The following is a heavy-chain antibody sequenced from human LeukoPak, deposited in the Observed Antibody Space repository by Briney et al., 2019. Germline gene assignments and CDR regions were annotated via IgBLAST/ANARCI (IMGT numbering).Heavy chain of an antibody. D-gene: IGHD5-18*01. V-gene: IGHV4-34*01. CDR2: INHSGST. Sequence: SETLSLTCAVYGGSFSGYYWTWIRQPPGKGLEWIGKINHSGSTNYNPSLKSRVTISVDTSKNHFSLRLSSVTAADTAVYYCARAASIQLWLRSYYYYYMDVWGRGTTVTVSS. CDR1: GGSFSGYY. J-gene: IGHJ6*03. CDR3: ARAASIQLWLRSYYYYYMDV.